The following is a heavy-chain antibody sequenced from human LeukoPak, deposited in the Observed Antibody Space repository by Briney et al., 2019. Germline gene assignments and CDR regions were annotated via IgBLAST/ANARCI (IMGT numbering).Heavy chain of an antibody. D-gene: IGHD1-26*01. J-gene: IGHJ6*03. V-gene: IGHV3-74*01. CDR1: GFTFSNHW. CDR2: ISKDGSTS. Sequence: GGSLRLSCKASGFTFSNHWMHWVRQAPGKGLVWVSVISKDGSTSVYADSVRGRLTISRDNAKNTLYLQMNSLRVEDTAVYYCARDPYSGSYGDYYYYYMDVWGKGTTVTISS. CDR3: ARDPYSGSYGDYYYYYMDV.